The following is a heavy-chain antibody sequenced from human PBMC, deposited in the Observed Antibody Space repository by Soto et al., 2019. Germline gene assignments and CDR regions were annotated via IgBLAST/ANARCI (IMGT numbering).Heavy chain of an antibody. CDR3: AKKVTIYAVDPADY. D-gene: IGHD3-3*01. V-gene: IGHV3-23*01. CDR1: GFTFSNCG. CDR2: MSGSGDDA. J-gene: IGHJ4*02. Sequence: GGSLRLSCAASGFTFSNCGMSWVRQAPGKGLEWVSVMSGSGDDAYYADSVKGRFTISRDNSKNTLYLQMNSLRAEDTAVYFCAKKVTIYAVDPADYWGQGTQVTVSS.